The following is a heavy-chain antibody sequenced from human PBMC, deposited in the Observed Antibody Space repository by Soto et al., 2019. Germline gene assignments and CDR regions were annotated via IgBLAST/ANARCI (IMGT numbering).Heavy chain of an antibody. Sequence: VEVFCKAPGGTLSSYYISWVRQAPGQGLEWMGGIIPIFGTANYAQKFQGRVTITADKSTSTAYMELSSLRSEDTAVYYCSGGSLLGHYYYYGMDVWGQGTTVSVSS. CDR3: SGGSLLGHYYYYGMDV. CDR2: IIPIFGTA. CDR1: GGTLSSYY. J-gene: IGHJ6*02. V-gene: IGHV1-69*06. D-gene: IGHD2-15*01.